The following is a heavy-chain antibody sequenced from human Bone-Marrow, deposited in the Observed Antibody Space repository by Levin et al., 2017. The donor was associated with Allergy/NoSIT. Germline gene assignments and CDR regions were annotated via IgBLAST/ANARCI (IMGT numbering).Heavy chain of an antibody. CDR3: ARDPAIGGGVPTAKFDP. J-gene: IGHJ5*02. CDR1: GGSISSGDYY. V-gene: IGHV4-30-4*01. CDR2: IYYSGST. Sequence: SQTLSLTCTVSGGSISSGDYYWNWIRQPPGKGLEWIGYIYYSGSTYSNPSLKSRLTISVDTSKNQFSLKLSSVTAADTAVYYCARDPAIGGGVPTAKFDPWGQGTLVTVSS. D-gene: IGHD2-2*01.